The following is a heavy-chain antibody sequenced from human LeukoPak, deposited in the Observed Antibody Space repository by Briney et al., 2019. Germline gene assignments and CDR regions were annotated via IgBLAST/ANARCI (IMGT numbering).Heavy chain of an antibody. J-gene: IGHJ5*02. CDR3: AKDRPNGSDH. Sequence: PGGSLRLSCAASGFTFVGYAMSWVRQAPGKGLEWVSGINGNGDGTYYADSVKGRFTISRDNSKNTLYLQMNRLGAEDTAVYYCAKDRPNGSDHWGQGTLVTVSS. D-gene: IGHD1-26*01. V-gene: IGHV3-23*01. CDR2: INGNGDGT. CDR1: GFTFVGYA.